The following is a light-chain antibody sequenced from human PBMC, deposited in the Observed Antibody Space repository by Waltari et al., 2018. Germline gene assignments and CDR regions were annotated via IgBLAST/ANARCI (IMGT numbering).Light chain of an antibody. CDR1: NIVSKT. Sequence: SYVLVQPPSVSVAPGQTARITCGGNNIVSKTVHWYQQRPGQAPVLVVYHDNDRPAGAPGRCAGSNSENTATLTITGVEAGDEADYYCQVWDDSSDDFVFGLGTKVTVL. J-gene: IGLJ1*01. CDR2: HDN. V-gene: IGLV3-21*02. CDR3: QVWDDSSDDFV.